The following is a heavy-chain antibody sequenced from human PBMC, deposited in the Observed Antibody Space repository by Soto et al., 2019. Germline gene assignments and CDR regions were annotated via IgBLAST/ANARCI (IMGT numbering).Heavy chain of an antibody. J-gene: IGHJ3*02. V-gene: IGHV3-9*01. D-gene: IGHD3-22*01. CDR3: AKAIDSSEEHWYFDI. Sequence: GGSLRLACAASGFTFDDYAMHWVRQAPGKGLEWVSGISWNSGSIGYADSVKGRFTISRDNAKNSLYMQMNSLRAEDTALYYCAKAIDSSEEHWYFDIWGQGKMVTVSS. CDR2: ISWNSGSI. CDR1: GFTFDDYA.